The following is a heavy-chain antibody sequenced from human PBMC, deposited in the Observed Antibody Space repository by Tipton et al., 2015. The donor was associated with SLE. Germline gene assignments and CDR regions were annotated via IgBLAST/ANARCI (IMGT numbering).Heavy chain of an antibody. J-gene: IGHJ6*02. V-gene: IGHV4-39*07. Sequence: GLVKPSETLSLTCTVSGGSFISTSHFWSWIRQAPGQGLQWIGRVHFRGLTHYNPSLESRATISLDTSTNEISLRLTSVSAADSAVYYCGRDEAPGSGDRWGYSYGMDVWGQGTTVTVSS. CDR3: GRDEAPGSGDRWGYSYGMDV. CDR2: VHFRGLT. CDR1: GGSFISTSHF. D-gene: IGHD6-25*01.